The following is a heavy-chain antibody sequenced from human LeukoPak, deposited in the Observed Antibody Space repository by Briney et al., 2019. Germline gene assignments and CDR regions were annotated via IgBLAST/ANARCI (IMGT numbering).Heavy chain of an antibody. CDR1: GGSISSYY. D-gene: IGHD3-22*01. V-gene: IGHV4-59*01. J-gene: IGHJ4*02. Sequence: PSETLSLTCTVSGGSISSYYWSCHRQPPGKGLEWIGYNYYSGRANYNPSLKSRVTISVDTSKNQFSLRLSSVTAADTAVYYCARVTYYYDSSGYSHRVFDYWGQGALVTVAS. CDR2: NYYSGRA. CDR3: ARVTYYYDSSGYSHRVFDY.